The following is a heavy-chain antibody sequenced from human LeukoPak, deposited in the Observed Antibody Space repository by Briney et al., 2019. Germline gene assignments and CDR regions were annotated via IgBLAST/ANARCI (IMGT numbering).Heavy chain of an antibody. J-gene: IGHJ4*02. D-gene: IGHD6-13*01. CDR1: GFTFSSYS. CDR2: ISSSSSYI. CDR3: ASLAAAGTLPDY. V-gene: IGHV3-21*01. Sequence: GGSLRLSCAASGFTFSSYSMNWVRQAPGKGLEWVSSISSSSSYIYYADSVKGRFTISRDNAKNSLYLQMNSLRAEDTAVYYCASLAAAGTLPDYWGQGTLVTVSS.